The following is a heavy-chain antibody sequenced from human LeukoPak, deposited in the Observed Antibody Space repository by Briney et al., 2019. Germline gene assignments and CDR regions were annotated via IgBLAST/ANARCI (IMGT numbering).Heavy chain of an antibody. J-gene: IGHJ4*02. CDR3: ARVSAPGLGSTSAELYY. Sequence: ASVKVSCKASGYTFTGYYMHWVRQAPGQGLEWMGWINPNSGGTNYAQKFQGRVTMTRDTSISTAYMELSRLRFDDTAVYYCARVSAPGLGSTSAELYYWGQGTLVTVSS. CDR1: GYTFTGYY. D-gene: IGHD2-2*01. V-gene: IGHV1-2*02. CDR2: INPNSGGT.